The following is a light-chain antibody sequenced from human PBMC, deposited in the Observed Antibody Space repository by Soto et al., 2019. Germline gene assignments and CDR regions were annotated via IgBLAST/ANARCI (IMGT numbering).Light chain of an antibody. CDR2: GAS. Sequence: EIVMTQSPGTLSVSPGERATLSCRASQSIGNYLAWFQQKPGQAPRLLIYGASSRATGIPDRFSGTGSGTEFTLTISRLEPEDFAVYYCQQYGSSPYTFGLGTKLEIK. J-gene: IGKJ2*01. V-gene: IGKV3-20*01. CDR3: QQYGSSPYT. CDR1: QSIGNY.